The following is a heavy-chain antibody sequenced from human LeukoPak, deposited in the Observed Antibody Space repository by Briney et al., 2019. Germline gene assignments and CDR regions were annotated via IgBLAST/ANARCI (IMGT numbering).Heavy chain of an antibody. V-gene: IGHV3-30-3*01. CDR3: ASEPRKNYYGSGFLFDP. CDR1: GFTFSSYA. D-gene: IGHD3-10*01. J-gene: IGHJ5*02. CDR2: ISYDASNK. Sequence: GGSLRLSCAASGFTFSSYAMHWVRQAPGKGLEWVAVISYDASNKYYADSVKGRFTISRDNAKNSLYLQMNSLRAEDTAVYYCASEPRKNYYGSGFLFDPWGQGTLVTVSS.